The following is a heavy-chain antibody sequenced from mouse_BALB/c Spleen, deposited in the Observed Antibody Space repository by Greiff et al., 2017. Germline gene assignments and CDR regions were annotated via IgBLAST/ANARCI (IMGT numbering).Heavy chain of an antibody. D-gene: IGHD1-1*01. Sequence: VQLQESGPGLVAPSQSLSITCTVSGFSLTSYGVHWVRQPPGKGLEWLGVIWAGGSTNYNSALMSRLSISKDNSKSQVFLKMNSLQTDDTAMYYCARDRVGSYWYFDVWGAGTTVTVSS. V-gene: IGHV2-9*02. CDR1: GFSLTSYG. CDR2: IWAGGST. J-gene: IGHJ1*01. CDR3: ARDRVGSYWYFDV.